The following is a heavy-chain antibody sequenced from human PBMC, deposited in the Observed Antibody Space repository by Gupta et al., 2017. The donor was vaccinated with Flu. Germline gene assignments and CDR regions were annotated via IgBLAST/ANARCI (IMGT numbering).Heavy chain of an antibody. Sequence: EVQLVESGGGLVQPGGSLRLSCAASGFTFSDRYMEWVRQAPGKGLEWVGRIKDKVNSYTTEYAASANGRLIISRDDSKNSLYLQMNSLKIEDTAVYFCATSYSTDIKGPSYWGQGTLVTVSS. J-gene: IGHJ4*01. CDR3: ATSYSTDIKGPSY. V-gene: IGHV3-72*01. D-gene: IGHD6-13*01. CDR2: IKDKVNSYTT. CDR1: GFTFSDRY.